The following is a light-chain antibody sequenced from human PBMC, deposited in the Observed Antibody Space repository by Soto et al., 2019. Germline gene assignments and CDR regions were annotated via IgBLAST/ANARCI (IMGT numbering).Light chain of an antibody. CDR3: CSYAGSYTLYV. Sequence: QSALTQPRSVSGSPGQSVTISCTGTSSDVGGYNYVSWYQQHPGKAPKLMIYDVSKWPSGVPDRFPGSKSGNTASLTISGLQAEDEADYYCCSYAGSYTLYVFGTGTKVTVL. CDR1: SSDVGGYNY. J-gene: IGLJ1*01. V-gene: IGLV2-11*01. CDR2: DVS.